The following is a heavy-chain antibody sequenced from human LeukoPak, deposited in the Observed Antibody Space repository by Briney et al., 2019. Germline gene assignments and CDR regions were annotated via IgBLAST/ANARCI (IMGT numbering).Heavy chain of an antibody. CDR2: IYHSGST. CDR3: ARADGPFDY. V-gene: IGHV4-30-2*01. CDR1: GGSISSGGYS. J-gene: IGHJ4*02. Sequence: SETLSLTCAVSGGSISSGGYSWSWIRQPPGKGLEWIGYIYHSGSTYYNPSLKSRATISVDRSKNQFSLKLSSVTAADTAVYYCARADGPFDYWGQGTLVTVSS.